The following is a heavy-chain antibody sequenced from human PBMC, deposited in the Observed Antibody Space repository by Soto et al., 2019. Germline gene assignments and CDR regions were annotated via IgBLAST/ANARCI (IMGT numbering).Heavy chain of an antibody. Sequence: QVQLVQSGAEVKKPGSSVKVSCKASGGTFSSYAISWVRQAPGQGLEWMGGIIPIFGTANYAQKFQGRVTITADKSTSTAYMELSSLRSEDTAVYYCARVARYYYGSGSYFDYWGQGTLVTVSS. J-gene: IGHJ4*02. CDR2: IIPIFGTA. CDR3: ARVARYYYGSGSYFDY. D-gene: IGHD3-10*01. CDR1: GGTFSSYA. V-gene: IGHV1-69*06.